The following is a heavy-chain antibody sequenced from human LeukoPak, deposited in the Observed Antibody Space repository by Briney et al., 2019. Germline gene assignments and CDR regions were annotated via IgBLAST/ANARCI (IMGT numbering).Heavy chain of an antibody. CDR3: ATVKYSSSPFYYYYYMDV. V-gene: IGHV4-4*07. CDR2: IYTSGST. J-gene: IGHJ6*03. D-gene: IGHD6-6*01. Sequence: SETLSLTCTVSGGSISSYYWSWIRQPAGKGLEWIGRIYTSGSTNYNPSLKSRVTMSVDTSKNQFSLKLSSVTAADTAVYYCATVKYSSSPFYYYYYMDVWGKGTTVTVSS. CDR1: GGSISSYY.